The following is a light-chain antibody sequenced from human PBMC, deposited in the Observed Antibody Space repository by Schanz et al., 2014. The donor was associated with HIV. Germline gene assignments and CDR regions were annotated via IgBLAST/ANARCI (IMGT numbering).Light chain of an antibody. J-gene: IGKJ2*01. V-gene: IGKV4-1*01. CDR2: WAS. CDR1: QSILYSSNNKNY. CDR3: QRYNSFSHT. Sequence: DIVMTQSPDSLAVSLGERATINCRSSQSILYSSNNKNYLAWYQQKPGQPPKLLIYWASTRESGVPDRFTGSGSGTEFTLTISSLQPDDFATYYCQRYNSFSHTFGQGTKLDIK.